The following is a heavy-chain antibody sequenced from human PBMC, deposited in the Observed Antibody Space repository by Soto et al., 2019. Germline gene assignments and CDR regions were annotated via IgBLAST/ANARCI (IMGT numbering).Heavy chain of an antibody. CDR1: SFTFSSYG. Sequence: GVSLRLSCSASSFTFSSYGVHWVRHTPGKGLEWVAVIWYDGSNKYYADSVKGRFTISRDNSKDTLYLQMNSLRAEDTAVYYCARAGGTIFGVVIIDYYYYGMDVWGQGTTVTVSS. J-gene: IGHJ6*02. CDR3: ARAGGTIFGVVIIDYYYYGMDV. CDR2: IWYDGSNK. V-gene: IGHV3-33*01. D-gene: IGHD3-3*01.